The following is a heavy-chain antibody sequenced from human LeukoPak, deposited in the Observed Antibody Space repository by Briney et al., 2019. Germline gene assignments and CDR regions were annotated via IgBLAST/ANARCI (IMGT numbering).Heavy chain of an antibody. Sequence: GASVKVSCKVSGYTLTELSMHWVRQAPGKGLEWMGGFDPEDGETIYAQKFQGRVTMTEDTSTDTAYMELSSLRSEDTAVYYCARDLPSYDFWSGLSPYGMDVWGQGTTVTVSS. D-gene: IGHD3-3*01. V-gene: IGHV1-24*01. CDR1: GYTLTELS. CDR3: ARDLPSYDFWSGLSPYGMDV. CDR2: FDPEDGET. J-gene: IGHJ6*02.